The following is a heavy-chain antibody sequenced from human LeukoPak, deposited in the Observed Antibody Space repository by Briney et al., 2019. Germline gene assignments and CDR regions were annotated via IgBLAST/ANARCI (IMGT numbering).Heavy chain of an antibody. J-gene: IGHJ3*02. Sequence: PGGSLRLSCAASGFTFSNAWMSWVRQAPGEGLEWVGRIKSKTDGGTTDYAAPVKGRFTISRDDSKNTLYLQMNSLKTEDTAVYYCTTAANWARNDAFDIWGQGTMVTVSS. D-gene: IGHD7-27*01. V-gene: IGHV3-15*01. CDR1: GFTFSNAW. CDR3: TTAANWARNDAFDI. CDR2: IKSKTDGGTT.